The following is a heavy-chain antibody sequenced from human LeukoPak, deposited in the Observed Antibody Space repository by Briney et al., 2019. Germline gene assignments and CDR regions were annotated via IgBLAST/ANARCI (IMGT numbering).Heavy chain of an antibody. J-gene: IGHJ6*02. V-gene: IGHV4-59*01. Sequence: PSETLSLTCTVSSGSISSYYWSWIRQPPGKGLEWIGYIYYSGSTNYNPSLKSRVTISVDTSKNQFSLKLSSVTAADTAVYYCARSSSGVYYGMDVWGQGTTVTVSS. CDR1: SGSISSYY. D-gene: IGHD6-13*01. CDR3: ARSSSGVYYGMDV. CDR2: IYYSGST.